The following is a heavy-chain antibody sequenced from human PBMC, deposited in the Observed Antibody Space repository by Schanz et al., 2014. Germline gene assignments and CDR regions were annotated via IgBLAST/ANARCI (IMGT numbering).Heavy chain of an antibody. Sequence: QVQVVQSGAEVKKPGASVKVSCKASGYTFTDYGVIWVRQAPGQGLEWMGIINPIGGSTTYAQKFRGAVTLTTDTSTDTAYLELTSLRSEGTAVYYCARGSPENMIRGELDYWGQGTLVTVSS. CDR3: ARGSPENMIRGELDY. J-gene: IGHJ4*02. V-gene: IGHV1-46*03. D-gene: IGHD3-10*01. CDR1: GYTFTDYG. CDR2: INPIGGST.